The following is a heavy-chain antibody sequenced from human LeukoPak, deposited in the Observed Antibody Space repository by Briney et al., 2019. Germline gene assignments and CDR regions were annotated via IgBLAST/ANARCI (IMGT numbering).Heavy chain of an antibody. CDR1: GYTSTSYD. V-gene: IGHV1-8*03. CDR2: MNPNNGHT. Sequence: ASVRVSCKASGYTSTSYDINWVRQATGQGLEWMGWMNPNNGHTGYAQKFQGRLTITRNTSISTAYMELSSLKSEDTAVYYCARVSATAVTALDYWGQGTLVTVSS. J-gene: IGHJ4*02. CDR3: ARVSATAVTALDY. D-gene: IGHD4-11*01.